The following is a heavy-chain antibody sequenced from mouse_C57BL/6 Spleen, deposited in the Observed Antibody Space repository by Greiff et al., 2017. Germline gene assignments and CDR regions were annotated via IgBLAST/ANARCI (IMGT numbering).Heavy chain of an antibody. J-gene: IGHJ4*01. CDR3: ARAHYYGGTYSMDY. D-gene: IGHD1-2*01. CDR2: IDPSDSYT. Sequence: QVQLQQPGAELVMPGASVKLSCKASGYTFTSYWMHWVKQRPGQGLEWIGEIDPSDSYTNYNQKFKGKSTLTVDKSSSTAYMQLSSLTSEDSAVYYCARAHYYGGTYSMDYWGQGTSVTVSS. CDR1: GYTFTSYW. V-gene: IGHV1-69*01.